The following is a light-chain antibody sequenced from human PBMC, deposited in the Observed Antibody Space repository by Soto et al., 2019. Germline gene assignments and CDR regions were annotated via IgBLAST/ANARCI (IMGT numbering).Light chain of an antibody. CDR3: QQLKSYPQT. CDR1: QSISSY. J-gene: IGKJ1*01. CDR2: AAS. V-gene: IGKV1-17*01. Sequence: DIPMTQSPSSLSASVGDRVPITCRASQSISSYLNWYQQRPGKAPKLLMYAASSLQSGVPSRFSGSGSGTEFTLTISSLQPEDFATYYCQQLKSYPQTFGQGTKVDIK.